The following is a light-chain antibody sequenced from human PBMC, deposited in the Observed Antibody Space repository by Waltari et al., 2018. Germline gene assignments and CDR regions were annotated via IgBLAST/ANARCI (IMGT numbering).Light chain of an antibody. Sequence: QSVLTQPPSLSGAPGQRVTISCTGSSPHHGAASDVHWYQQLPGPAPKLLIYGNSNRPSGVPDRFSGSKSGTSASLAITGLQAEDEADYYCQSYDSSLSAVIFGGGTKLTVL. J-gene: IGLJ2*01. CDR1: SPHHGAASD. CDR3: QSYDSSLSAVI. CDR2: GNS. V-gene: IGLV1-40*01.